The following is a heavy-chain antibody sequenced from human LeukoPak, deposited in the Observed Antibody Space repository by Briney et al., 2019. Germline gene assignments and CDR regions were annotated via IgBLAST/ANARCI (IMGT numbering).Heavy chain of an antibody. Sequence: PGGSLRLSCAASGFIFSRYWMTWVRQAPGKGLEWVANINQAASENSYVDSVKGRFTISRDNAKNSLYLQINSLRAEDTAVYYCARIRGDYYLDYWGQGTLVTVSS. J-gene: IGHJ4*02. CDR3: ARIRGDYYLDY. V-gene: IGHV3-7*01. CDR2: INQAASEN. CDR1: GFIFSRYW. D-gene: IGHD3-16*01.